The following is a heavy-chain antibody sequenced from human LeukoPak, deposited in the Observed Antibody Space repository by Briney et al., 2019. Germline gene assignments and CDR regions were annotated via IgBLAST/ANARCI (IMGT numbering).Heavy chain of an antibody. J-gene: IGHJ4*02. CDR2: ISGSGGST. D-gene: IGHD3-3*01. CDR1: GFTFSSYA. CDR3: AEAPGGYYTNLPFDY. Sequence: GSLRLSCAASGFTFSSYAMSWVRQAPGKGLEWVSAISGSGGSTYYADSVKGRFTISRDNSKNTLYLQMNSLRAEDTAVYYCAEAPGGYYTNLPFDYWGQGTLVTVSS. V-gene: IGHV3-23*01.